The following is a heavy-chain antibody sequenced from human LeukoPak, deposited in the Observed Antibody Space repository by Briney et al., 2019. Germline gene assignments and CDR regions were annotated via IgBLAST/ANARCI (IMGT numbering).Heavy chain of an antibody. J-gene: IGHJ4*02. CDR3: ASWYYYDSSGYN. CDR2: IYHSGST. CDR1: GGSISSGGYY. V-gene: IGHV4-30-2*01. Sequence: SETLSLTCTVSGGSISSGGYYWSWIRQPPGKGLEWIGYIYHSGSTYYNPSLKSRVTISVDRSKNQFSLKLSSVTAADTAVYYCASWYYYDSSGYNWGQGTLVTVSS. D-gene: IGHD3-22*01.